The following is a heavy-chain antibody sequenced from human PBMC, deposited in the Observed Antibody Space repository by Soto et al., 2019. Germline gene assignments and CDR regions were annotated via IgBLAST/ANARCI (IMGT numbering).Heavy chain of an antibody. J-gene: IGHJ4*02. CDR3: AKSLVVVPAAIGY. V-gene: IGHV3-23*01. Sequence: EVQLLESGGGLVQPGGSLRLSCAASGFTFSSYAMSWVRQAPGKGLEWVSAISGSGGSTYYADSVKGRFTISRDNSKNTLYLQMNSLRAEDTAVYYRAKSLVVVPAAIGYWGQGTLVTVSS. CDR1: GFTFSSYA. CDR2: ISGSGGST. D-gene: IGHD2-2*01.